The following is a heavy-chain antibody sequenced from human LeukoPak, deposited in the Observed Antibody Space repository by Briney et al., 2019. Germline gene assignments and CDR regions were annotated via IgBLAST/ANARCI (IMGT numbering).Heavy chain of an antibody. D-gene: IGHD6-19*01. CDR2: IYTSGST. V-gene: IGHV4-4*09. CDR3: ARVYSTGWYKGLMDV. CDR1: GGSISSYY. J-gene: IGHJ6*02. Sequence: SETLSLTCTVSGGSISSYYWSWIRQPPGKGLEWIGYIYTSGSTNYNPSLKSRVTISVDTSKNQFSLKLSSVTAADTAVYYCARVYSTGWYKGLMDVWGQGTTVTVSS.